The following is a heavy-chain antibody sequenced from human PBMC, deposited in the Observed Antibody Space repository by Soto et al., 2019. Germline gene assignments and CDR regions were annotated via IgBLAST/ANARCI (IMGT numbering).Heavy chain of an antibody. CDR2: IYYSGST. CDR1: GGSISSYY. V-gene: IGHV4-59*01. J-gene: IGHJ6*02. D-gene: IGHD3-16*01. CDR3: ARVIGPGDLAYYYGMDV. Sequence: QVQLQESGPGLVKPSETLSLTCTVSGGSISSYYWSWIRQPPGKGLEWIGYIYYSGSTNYNPSLKSRVTIPVDASKNQFSLKLSSVTAADTAVYYCARVIGPGDLAYYYGMDVWGQGTTVTVSS.